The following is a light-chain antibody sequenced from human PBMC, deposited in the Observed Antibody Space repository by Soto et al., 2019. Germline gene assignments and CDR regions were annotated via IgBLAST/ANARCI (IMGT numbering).Light chain of an antibody. CDR2: GAS. Sequence: EIVMTQSPATLSVSPGERATLSCRASQSVRSDLAWYQHKPGQAPRLLVYGASTRATGIPARFSGSGSGTDFTLTISSLQSEDFAVYYCQQYNYWPPLFGQGTKLEIK. CDR1: QSVRSD. J-gene: IGKJ2*01. V-gene: IGKV3-15*01. CDR3: QQYNYWPPL.